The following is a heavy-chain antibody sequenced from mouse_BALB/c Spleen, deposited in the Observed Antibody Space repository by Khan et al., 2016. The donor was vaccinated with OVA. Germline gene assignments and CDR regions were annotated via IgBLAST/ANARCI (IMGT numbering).Heavy chain of an antibody. J-gene: IGHJ1*01. V-gene: IGHV5-6-4*01. CDR2: ISSGGSYT. CDR1: GFTFSSYT. D-gene: IGHD2-1*01. CDR3: TRDGNYAHWYFDV. Sequence: EVELVESGGDLVKPGGSLKLSCAASGFTFSSYTMSWVRQTPEKRLEWVATISSGGSYTYYPDSVKGRFTSSRDNAKNTLSLQMSSLKSEDTAMYYCTRDGNYAHWYFDVWGAGTTVTVSS.